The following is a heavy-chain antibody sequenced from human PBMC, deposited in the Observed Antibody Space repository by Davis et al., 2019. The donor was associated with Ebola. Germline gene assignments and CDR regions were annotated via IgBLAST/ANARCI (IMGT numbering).Heavy chain of an antibody. CDR2: INPSGGST. CDR1: GYTFTSYY. Sequence: ASVKVSCKASGYTFTSYYMHWVRQAPGQGLEWMGIINPSGGSTSYAQNFQGRVTMTRDTSTSTVYMELSSLRSEDTAVYYCARGARVVWGSYRYLRDAFDIWSQGTMVTVSS. D-gene: IGHD3-16*02. V-gene: IGHV1-46*01. CDR3: ARGARVVWGSYRYLRDAFDI. J-gene: IGHJ3*02.